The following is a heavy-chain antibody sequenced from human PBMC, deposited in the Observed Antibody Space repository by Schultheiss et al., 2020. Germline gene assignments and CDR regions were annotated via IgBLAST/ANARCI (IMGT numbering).Heavy chain of an antibody. CDR1: GFTFSSYG. J-gene: IGHJ4*02. V-gene: IGHV3-33*01. CDR3: ARDPLMVRGVPFDY. CDR2: IWYDGSNK. Sequence: GGSLRLSCAASGFTFSSYGMHWVRQAPGKGLEWVAVIWYDGSNKYYADSVKGRFTISRDNSKNTLYLQMNSLRAEDTAVYYCARDPLMVRGVPFDYWGQGTLVNVSS. D-gene: IGHD3-10*01.